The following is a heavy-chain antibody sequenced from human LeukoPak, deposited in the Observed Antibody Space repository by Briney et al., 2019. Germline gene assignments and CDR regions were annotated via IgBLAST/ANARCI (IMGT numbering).Heavy chain of an antibody. CDR1: GSIISSYD. CDR3: ARDYYGSGSYYNPAL. Sequence: SVRVSCKAAGSIISSYDISRVRQAPGQWLEWMGGSIPIFGTANYAQKFQGRVTITADESTSTAYMELSSLRSEDTAVYYCARDYYGSGSYYNPALWGQGTLVTVSS. D-gene: IGHD3-10*01. CDR2: SIPIFGTA. V-gene: IGHV1-69*13. J-gene: IGHJ4*02.